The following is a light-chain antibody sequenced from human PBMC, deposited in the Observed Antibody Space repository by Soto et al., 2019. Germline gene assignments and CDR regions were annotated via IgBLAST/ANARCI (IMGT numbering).Light chain of an antibody. J-gene: IGLJ2*01. CDR2: EVS. Sequence: QSALTQPASVSVSPGQSITISCTGTSSDVGSHNFVSWYQQHPGKAPELMIYEVSKRPSGVSNRFSGSKSGNTASLTISGLQAEDEADYYCYSYIGSISFGGGTKVTVL. CDR1: SSDVGSHNF. V-gene: IGLV2-23*02. CDR3: YSYIGSIS.